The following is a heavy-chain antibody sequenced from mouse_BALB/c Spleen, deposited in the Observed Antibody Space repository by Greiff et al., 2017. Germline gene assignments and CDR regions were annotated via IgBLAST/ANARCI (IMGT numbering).Heavy chain of an antibody. V-gene: IGHV3-2*02. CDR3: ARRYYYGSGGFAY. D-gene: IGHD1-1*01. CDR2: ISYSGST. J-gene: IGHJ3*01. Sequence: ESGPGLVKPSQSLSLTCTVTGYSITSDYAWNWIRQFPGNKLEWMGYISYSGSTSYNPSLKSRISITRDTSKNQFFLQLNSVTTEDTATYYCARRYYYGSGGFAYWGQGTLVTVSA. CDR1: GYSITSDYA.